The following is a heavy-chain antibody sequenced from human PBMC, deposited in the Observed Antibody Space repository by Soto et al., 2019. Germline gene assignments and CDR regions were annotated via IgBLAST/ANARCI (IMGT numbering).Heavy chain of an antibody. Sequence: SETLSLTCTVSGGSISSYYWSWIRQPPGKGLEWIGYIYYSGSTNYNPSLKSRVTISVDTSKNQFSLKLSSVTAADTAVYYCARGSPDCSGGSCYDGDAFDIWGQGTMVTVSS. V-gene: IGHV4-59*01. CDR1: GGSISSYY. J-gene: IGHJ3*02. CDR3: ARGSPDCSGGSCYDGDAFDI. D-gene: IGHD2-15*01. CDR2: IYYSGST.